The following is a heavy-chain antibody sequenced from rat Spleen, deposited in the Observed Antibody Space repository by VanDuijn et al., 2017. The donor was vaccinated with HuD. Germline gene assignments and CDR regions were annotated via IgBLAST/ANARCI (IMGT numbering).Heavy chain of an antibody. V-gene: IGHV5S13*01. CDR3: AKTTEGIVRGAFDY. CDR1: GFTYSNYV. J-gene: IGHJ2*01. CDR2: ISTGGGNT. Sequence: EVQLVESGGGLVQPGRSLKLSCAASGFTYSNYVMAWVRQAPTKGLEWVASISTGGGNTYYRDSVKGRFTISRDNAKNTLYLQMDSLRSEDTATYYCAKTTEGIVRGAFDYWGQGVMVTVSS. D-gene: IGHD1-11*01.